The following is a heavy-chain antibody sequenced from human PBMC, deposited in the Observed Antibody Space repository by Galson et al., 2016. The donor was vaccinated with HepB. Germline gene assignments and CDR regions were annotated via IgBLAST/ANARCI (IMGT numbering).Heavy chain of an antibody. V-gene: IGHV1-69*13. CDR2: IIPVFGSA. Sequence: SVKVSCKASGGPFSNYAISWVRQAPGQGLEWMGGIIPVFGSANYAQKFQGRVTITADASTSTGYMELSSLRSEGTAVYYCASGGYYGSGKFMSIDYWGQGTLVTVSS. CDR1: GGPFSNYA. J-gene: IGHJ4*02. CDR3: ASGGYYGSGKFMSIDY. D-gene: IGHD3-10*01.